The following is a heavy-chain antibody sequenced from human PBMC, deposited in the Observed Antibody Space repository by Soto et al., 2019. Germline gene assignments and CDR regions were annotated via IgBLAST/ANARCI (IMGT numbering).Heavy chain of an antibody. CDR1: GYTFTSYD. CDR3: ARGAYYYGSGSFHMDV. CDR2: MNPNSGNT. Sequence: GASVKVSCKASGYTFTSYDINWVRQATGQGLEWMGWMNPNSGNTGYAQKFQGRVTMTRNTSISTAYMELSSLRSEDTAVYYCARGAYYYGSGSFHMDVWGKGTTVTVSS. V-gene: IGHV1-8*01. D-gene: IGHD3-10*01. J-gene: IGHJ6*03.